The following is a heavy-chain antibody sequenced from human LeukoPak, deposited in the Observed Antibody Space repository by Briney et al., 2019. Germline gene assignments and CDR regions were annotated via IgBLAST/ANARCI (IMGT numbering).Heavy chain of an antibody. J-gene: IGHJ5*02. CDR1: GGSFSGYY. CDR3: ARGLAAAGKRRFDP. V-gene: IGHV4-34*01. CDR2: INHSGST. D-gene: IGHD6-13*01. Sequence: SETLSLTCAVYGGSFSGYYWSWIRQPPGKGLEWIGEINHSGSTNYNPSLKSRVTISVDTSKNQFTLKLSSVTAADTAVYYCARGLAAAGKRRFDPWGQGTLVTVSS.